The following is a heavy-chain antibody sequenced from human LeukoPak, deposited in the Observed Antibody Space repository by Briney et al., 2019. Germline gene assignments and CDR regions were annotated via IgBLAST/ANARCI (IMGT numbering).Heavy chain of an antibody. V-gene: IGHV1-69*13. CDR3: ARDGCGGGSCYLRYYYGMDV. CDR1: GGTFSSYA. J-gene: IGHJ6*02. Sequence: SVKVSCKASGGTFSSYAISRVRQAPGQGLEWMGGIIPIFGTANYAQKFQGRVTITADESTSTAYMELSSLRSEDTAVYYCARDGCGGGSCYLRYYYGMDVWGQGTTVTVSS. D-gene: IGHD2-15*01. CDR2: IIPIFGTA.